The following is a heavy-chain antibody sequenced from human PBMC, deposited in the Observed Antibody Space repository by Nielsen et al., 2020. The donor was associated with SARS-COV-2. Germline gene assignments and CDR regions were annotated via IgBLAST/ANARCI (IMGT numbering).Heavy chain of an antibody. CDR3: ARGKRGVAFDV. J-gene: IGHJ3*01. Sequence: SETLSLTCTVSGGSISGYYWNWIRQPPGKGLEWIGYIYFSGSTTYNPSLKSRVTISVDTSKSHFSLKLNSVTAADTADYYCARGKRGVAFDVWGQGSMVTVPS. D-gene: IGHD3-10*01. V-gene: IGHV4-59*01. CDR1: GGSISGYY. CDR2: IYFSGST.